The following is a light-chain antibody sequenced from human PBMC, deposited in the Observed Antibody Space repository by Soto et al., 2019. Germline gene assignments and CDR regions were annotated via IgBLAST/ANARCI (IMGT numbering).Light chain of an antibody. Sequence: QSVLTQPASVSGSPGQSIAISCTGTSSDVGLYNYVSWYQQHPDKVPKLIIYDVTNRPSGVSDRFSGSKSGNTASLTISGLQADDEADYYCSSFTTSSTYVFGTGTKVTLL. CDR3: SSFTTSSTYV. CDR1: SSDVGLYNY. CDR2: DVT. V-gene: IGLV2-14*01. J-gene: IGLJ1*01.